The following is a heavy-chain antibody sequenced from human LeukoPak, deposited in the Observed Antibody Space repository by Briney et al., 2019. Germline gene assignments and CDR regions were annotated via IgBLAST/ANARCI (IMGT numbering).Heavy chain of an antibody. D-gene: IGHD5-18*01. J-gene: IGHJ6*02. CDR1: GFTFSSYA. Sequence: GGSLRLSCAASGFTFSSYAMSWVRQAPGKGLEWVSAISGSGGSTYYADSVKGRFTISRDNSKNTLYLQMNSLRAEDTAVYYCAKGYSYGTLYYYYGMDVWGQGTTVTVSS. V-gene: IGHV3-23*01. CDR2: ISGSGGST. CDR3: AKGYSYGTLYYYYGMDV.